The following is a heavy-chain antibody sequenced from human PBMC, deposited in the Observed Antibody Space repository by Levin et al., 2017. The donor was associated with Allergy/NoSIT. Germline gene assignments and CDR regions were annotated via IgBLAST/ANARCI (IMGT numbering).Heavy chain of an antibody. V-gene: IGHV4-34*01. J-gene: IGHJ6*02. CDR1: GGSFSGYY. Sequence: PSETLSLTCAVYGGSFSGYYWSWIRQPPGKGLEWIGEINHSGSTNYNPSLKSRVTISVDTSKNQFSLKLSSVTAADTAVYYCARGCSSTSCYYYYGMDVWGQGTTVTVSS. CDR2: INHSGST. D-gene: IGHD2-2*01. CDR3: ARGCSSTSCYYYYGMDV.